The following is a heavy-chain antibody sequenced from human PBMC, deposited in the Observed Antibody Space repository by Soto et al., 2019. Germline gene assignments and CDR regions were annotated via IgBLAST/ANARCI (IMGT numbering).Heavy chain of an antibody. CDR2: TKQDESEK. D-gene: IGHD6-25*01. Sequence: EVQLVESGGGLVQPGGSLRLSCATSGFTSGDYWMSWVRQAPGKRLEWVANTKQDESEKYYVGSVRGRFTISRDNAKNSLYLQMNSLRAEDTAVYFCVREGDSGFFSWGQGTLVTVSS. V-gene: IGHV3-7*01. CDR3: VREGDSGFFS. CDR1: GFTSGDYW. J-gene: IGHJ5*02.